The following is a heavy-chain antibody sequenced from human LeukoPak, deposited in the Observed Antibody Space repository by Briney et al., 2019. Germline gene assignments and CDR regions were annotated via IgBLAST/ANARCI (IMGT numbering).Heavy chain of an antibody. CDR1: GFTFSSYG. V-gene: IGHV3-33*01. Sequence: GGSLRLSCAASGFTFSSYGMHWVRQAPGKGLEWVAVIWYDGSNKYYADSVKGRFTISRDNSKNTLYLQMNSLRAEDTAVYYCARGSLHCSSTSCYEVLDYWGQGTLVTVSS. CDR2: IWYDGSNK. J-gene: IGHJ4*02. CDR3: ARGSLHCSSTSCYEVLDY. D-gene: IGHD2-2*01.